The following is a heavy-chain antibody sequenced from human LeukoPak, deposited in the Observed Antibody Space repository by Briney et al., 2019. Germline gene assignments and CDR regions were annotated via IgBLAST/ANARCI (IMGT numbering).Heavy chain of an antibody. CDR1: GFTFSSYW. J-gene: IGHJ4*02. V-gene: IGHV3-7*01. Sequence: GGSLRLSCAASGFTFSSYWMSWVRQAPGKGLEWVANIKQDGSEKYYVDSVKGRFTISRDNAKNSLYLQMNSLRAEDTAVYYCAKDRDMTTVTGPDYWGQGTLVTVSS. D-gene: IGHD4-17*01. CDR3: AKDRDMTTVTGPDY. CDR2: IKQDGSEK.